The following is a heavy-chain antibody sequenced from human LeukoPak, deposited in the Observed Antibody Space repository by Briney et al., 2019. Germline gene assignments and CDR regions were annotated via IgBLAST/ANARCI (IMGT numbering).Heavy chain of an antibody. CDR2: IYYSGST. J-gene: IGHJ4*02. CDR1: GGSISSSSYY. Sequence: PSETLSLTCTVSGGSISSSSYYWGWIRQPPGKGLEWIGSIYYSGSTYYNPSLKSRVTISVDTSKNQFSLKLSSVTAADTAVYYCAREDLRGDGYKDYWGQGTLVTVSS. CDR3: AREDLRGDGYKDY. D-gene: IGHD5-24*01. V-gene: IGHV4-39*07.